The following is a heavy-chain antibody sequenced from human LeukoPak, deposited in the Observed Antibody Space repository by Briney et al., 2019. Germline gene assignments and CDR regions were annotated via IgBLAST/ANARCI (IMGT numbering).Heavy chain of an antibody. Sequence: ASVKVSCKASGYTFTSYAMNWVRQAPGQGLEWMGWINTNTGNPTYAQGFTGRFVFSLDTSVSTACLQISSLKAEDTAVYYCAREGWTGSYYYYYYMDVWGKGTTVTVSS. CDR3: AREGWTGSYYYYYYMDV. J-gene: IGHJ6*03. D-gene: IGHD3/OR15-3a*01. V-gene: IGHV7-4-1*02. CDR2: INTNTGNP. CDR1: GYTFTSYA.